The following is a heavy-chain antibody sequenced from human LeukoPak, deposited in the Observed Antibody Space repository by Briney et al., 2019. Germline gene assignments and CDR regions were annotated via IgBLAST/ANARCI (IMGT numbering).Heavy chain of an antibody. D-gene: IGHD3-10*01. V-gene: IGHV1-8*02. Sequence: GASVKVSCKASGHTFTSYDINWVRQATGQGLEWMGWMNPNSGNTAYAQKFQGRVTMTRNTSISTAYMELSSLRSEDTAVYYCARVRVLWFGELLFAYWGQGTLVTVSS. CDR2: MNPNSGNT. J-gene: IGHJ4*02. CDR1: GHTFTSYD. CDR3: ARVRVLWFGELLFAY.